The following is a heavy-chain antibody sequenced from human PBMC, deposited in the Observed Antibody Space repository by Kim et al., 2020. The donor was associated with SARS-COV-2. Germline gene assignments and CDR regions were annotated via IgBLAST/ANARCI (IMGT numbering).Heavy chain of an antibody. CDR1: GYNFTTYW. J-gene: IGHJ5*02. V-gene: IGHV5-51*01. CDR2: IYPGDSDT. Sequence: GESLKISCKASGYNFTTYWIGWVRQMPGKGLEWMGIIYPGDSDTKYSPSFQGQVTISADESITTAYLQWGSLKASDTAIYYCATCIAVANTWFDPWGQGTLVTVSS. CDR3: ATCIAVANTWFDP. D-gene: IGHD6-19*01.